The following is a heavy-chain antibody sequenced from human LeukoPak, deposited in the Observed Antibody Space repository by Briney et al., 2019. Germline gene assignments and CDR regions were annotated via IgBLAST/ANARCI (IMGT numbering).Heavy chain of an antibody. D-gene: IGHD6-13*01. CDR3: ARDRYSSSWYGNYYYYGMDV. Sequence: SVKVSCKASGGTFSSYAISWVRQAPGQGLEWMGWIIPIFGTANYAQKFQGRVTITADESTSTAYMELSSLRSEDTAVYYCARDRYSSSWYGNYYYYGMDVWGQGTTVTVSS. CDR2: IIPIFGTA. V-gene: IGHV1-69*13. J-gene: IGHJ6*02. CDR1: GGTFSSYA.